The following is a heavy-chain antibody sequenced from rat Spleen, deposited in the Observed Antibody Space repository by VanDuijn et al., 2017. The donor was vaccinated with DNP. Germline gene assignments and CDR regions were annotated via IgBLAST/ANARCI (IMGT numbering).Heavy chain of an antibody. CDR2: ITNPGGST. CDR1: GFTFNNYW. V-gene: IGHV5-31*01. J-gene: IGHJ2*01. D-gene: IGHD1-6*01. CDR3: TRDRAGTPYVMDV. Sequence: EVQLVESGGGLVQPGRSLKVSCVASGFTFNNYWMTWIRQAPGKGLEWVASITNPGGSTYYPDPVKGRFTISRDNAKSTLYLQMNSLRSEDTATYYCTRDRAGTPYVMDVWGQGVMVTVSS.